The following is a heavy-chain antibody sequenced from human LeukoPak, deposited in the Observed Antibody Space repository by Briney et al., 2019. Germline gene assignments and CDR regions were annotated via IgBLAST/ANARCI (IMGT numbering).Heavy chain of an antibody. J-gene: IGHJ4*02. V-gene: IGHV3-23*01. D-gene: IGHD2-21*01. CDR3: AKAPVTSYRGAYCYPFDS. Sequence: PGGSLRLSRAASGFTLSTYAMSWVRQTPGKGLEWVAATSSSDAGTYHADSVRGRFTISRDNSKNTLYLQMDSLRAEDAAVYFCAKAPVTSYRGAYCYPFDSWGQGTLVTVSS. CDR2: TSSSDAGT. CDR1: GFTLSTYA.